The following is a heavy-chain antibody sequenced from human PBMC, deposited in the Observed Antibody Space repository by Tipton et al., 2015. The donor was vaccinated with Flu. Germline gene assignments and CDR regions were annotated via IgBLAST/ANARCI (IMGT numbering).Heavy chain of an antibody. CDR1: GYTFSTFPYT. J-gene: IGHJ3*01. CDR2: LNTGNGNT. Sequence: QSGAEVKKPGASVKVSCKASGYTFSTFPYTLHWVRQAPGQRLEWMGWLNTGNGNTKYSQEFQGRVTITRDTSANTAYMELSSLTSGDRALCYCAVENDPTTKAFDVWGQGTLVTVSS. D-gene: IGHD4-11*01. V-gene: IGHV1-3*03. CDR3: AVENDPTTKAFDV.